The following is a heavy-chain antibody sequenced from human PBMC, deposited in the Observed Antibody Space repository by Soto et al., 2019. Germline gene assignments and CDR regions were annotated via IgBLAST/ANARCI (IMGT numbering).Heavy chain of an antibody. CDR1: GFTLSSYG. V-gene: IGHV3-33*01. J-gene: IGHJ4*02. Sequence: QVQLVESGGGVVQPGRSLRLSCAASGFTLSSYGMHWVRQAPGKGLEWVAVTWYDGSNKYYADSVKGRFTISRANSKNQLYLQKNSLRAEDTAVYYCARGIAAAGTNFDYWGQGTLVTVSS. CDR3: ARGIAAAGTNFDY. CDR2: TWYDGSNK. D-gene: IGHD6-13*01.